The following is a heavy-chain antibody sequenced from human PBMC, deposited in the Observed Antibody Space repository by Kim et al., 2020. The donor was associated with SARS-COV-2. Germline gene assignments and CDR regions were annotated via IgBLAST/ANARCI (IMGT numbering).Heavy chain of an antibody. Sequence: GGSLRLPCAASGFTFSSYGMHWVRQAPGKGLEWVAVISYDGSNKYYADSVKGRFTISRDNSKNTLYLQMNSLRAEDTAVYYCARGGGAFDIWGQGTMVTVSS. CDR1: GFTFSSYG. J-gene: IGHJ3*02. CDR2: ISYDGSNK. V-gene: IGHV3-33*05. CDR3: ARGGGAFDI.